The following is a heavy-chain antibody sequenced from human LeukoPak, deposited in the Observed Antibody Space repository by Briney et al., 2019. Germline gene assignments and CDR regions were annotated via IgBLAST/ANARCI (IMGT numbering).Heavy chain of an antibody. CDR1: GFTFSSYW. CDR2: INSDGSTT. CDR3: TRRVTATRWFDP. D-gene: IGHD2-15*01. V-gene: IGHV3-74*01. J-gene: IGHJ5*02. Sequence: GGSLRLSCAASGFTFSSYWMHWVRQAPGKGLVWVSRINSDGSTTNYADSVKGRFTISRDNAENTLYLQMNSLRVEDTAVYYCTRRVTATRWFDPWGQGTLVTVSS.